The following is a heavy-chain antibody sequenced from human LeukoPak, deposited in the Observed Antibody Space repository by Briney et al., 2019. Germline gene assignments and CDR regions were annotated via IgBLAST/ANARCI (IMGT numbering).Heavy chain of an antibody. Sequence: PGRSLRLSCAASGFTFDDYAMHWVRQAPGKGLEWVSGISSNSGSIGYADSVKGRFTISRDNAKNSLYLQMNSLRAEDTALYYCAKAHYCSSTSCYDHAFDIWGQGTMVTVSS. CDR2: ISSNSGSI. J-gene: IGHJ3*02. CDR1: GFTFDDYA. D-gene: IGHD2-2*01. V-gene: IGHV3-9*01. CDR3: AKAHYCSSTSCYDHAFDI.